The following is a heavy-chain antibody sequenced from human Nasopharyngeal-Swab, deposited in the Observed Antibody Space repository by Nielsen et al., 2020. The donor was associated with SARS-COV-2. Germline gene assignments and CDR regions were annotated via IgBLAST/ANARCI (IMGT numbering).Heavy chain of an antibody. CDR3: ARAGDSSGYYFYYYYGMDV. J-gene: IGHJ6*02. CDR2: IKQDGSEK. D-gene: IGHD3-22*01. Sequence: WIRQPPGKGLEWVANIKQDGSEKYYVVSVKGRFTISRDNAKNSLYLQMNSLRAEDTAVYYCARAGDSSGYYFYYYYGMDVWGQGTTVTVSS. V-gene: IGHV3-7*01.